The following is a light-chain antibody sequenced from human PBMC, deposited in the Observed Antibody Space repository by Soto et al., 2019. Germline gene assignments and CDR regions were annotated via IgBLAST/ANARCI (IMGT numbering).Light chain of an antibody. V-gene: IGLV1-51*01. J-gene: IGLJ1*01. CDR2: DNN. CDR1: SSNIGNNY. CDR3: GTWDSSLSALYV. Sequence: QSVLTQPPSVSAAPGQKVTISCSGISSNIGNNYVSWYQQLPGTAPKLLIYDNNKRPSGIPDRFSGSKSGTSATLGITGLQTGDEADYYCGTWDSSLSALYVFGTGTKLTVL.